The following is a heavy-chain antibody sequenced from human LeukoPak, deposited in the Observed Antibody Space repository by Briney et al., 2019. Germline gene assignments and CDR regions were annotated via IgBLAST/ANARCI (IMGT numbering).Heavy chain of an antibody. CDR3: AREGGEWELSPLDS. J-gene: IGHJ4*02. CDR2: ISSSGSTI. CDR1: GFTFSSYE. V-gene: IGHV3-48*03. Sequence: GGSLRHSCAGSGFTFSSYEMNGVRQAPGKGLEWVSYISSSGSTIYYADSVKGRFTISRDNAKNSLYLQMNSLRAEDTAVYYCAREGGEWELSPLDSWGQGVLVTVSS. D-gene: IGHD1-26*01.